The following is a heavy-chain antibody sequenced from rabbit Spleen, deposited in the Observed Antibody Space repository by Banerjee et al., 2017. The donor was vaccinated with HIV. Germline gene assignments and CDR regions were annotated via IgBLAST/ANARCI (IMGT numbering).Heavy chain of an antibody. D-gene: IGHD2-1*01. CDR2: IYVGSGST. V-gene: IGHV1S45*01. CDR3: ARGSAAMTMVITGYYLNL. J-gene: IGHJ4*01. Sequence: QEQLEESGGDLVKPEGSLTLTCTASGFSFSYSYWICWVRQAPGKGLEWIACIYVGSGSTAYASWAKGRFTISKTSSTTVTLQMTSLTAADTATYFCARGSAAMTMVITGYYLNLWGQGTLVTVS. CDR1: GFSFSYSYW.